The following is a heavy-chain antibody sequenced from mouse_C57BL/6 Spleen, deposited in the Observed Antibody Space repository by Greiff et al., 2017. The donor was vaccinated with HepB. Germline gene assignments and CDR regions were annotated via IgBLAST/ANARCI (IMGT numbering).Heavy chain of an antibody. CDR2: IYPGSGST. D-gene: IGHD2-2*01. Sequence: VQLQQPGAELVKPGASVKMSCKASGYTFTSYWITWVKQRPGQGLEWIGDIYPGSGSTNYNEKFKSKATLTVDTSSSTAYMQLSSLTSEDSAVSYSAQGGYGYSSSALEYWGQGTSLTASS. CDR1: GYTFTSYW. J-gene: IGHJ4*01. CDR3: AQGGYGYSSSALEY. V-gene: IGHV1-55*01.